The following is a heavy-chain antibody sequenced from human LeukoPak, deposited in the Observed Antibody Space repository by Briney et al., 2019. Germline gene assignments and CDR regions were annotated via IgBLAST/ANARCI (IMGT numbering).Heavy chain of an antibody. CDR2: ISGSGDST. Sequence: GGSLRLSCAASGFTFSSYAMNWVRQAPGKGLEWVSAISGSGDSTYYADSVKGRFTISRDNSKNTLYLQMNSLRAEDTAVYYCAKDVTGTTGSGAFDIWGQGTMVTVSS. CDR1: GFTFSSYA. V-gene: IGHV3-23*01. CDR3: AKDVTGTTGSGAFDI. D-gene: IGHD1-7*01. J-gene: IGHJ3*02.